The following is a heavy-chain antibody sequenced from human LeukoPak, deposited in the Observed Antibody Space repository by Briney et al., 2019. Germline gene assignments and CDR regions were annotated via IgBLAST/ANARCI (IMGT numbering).Heavy chain of an antibody. CDR2: IKQDGSEK. V-gene: IGHV3-7*01. D-gene: IGHD2-2*01. J-gene: IGHJ4*02. CDR1: GFTFSSYW. CDR3: ATGRSCTTCYLPDY. Sequence: GGSLRLSCAASGFTFSSYWMSWVRQAPGKGLEWVVNIKQDGSEKYYVDSVKGRFTISRDNAKNSLYLQMNGLRAEDTAVYHCATGRSCTTCYLPDYWGQGIRVTVSS.